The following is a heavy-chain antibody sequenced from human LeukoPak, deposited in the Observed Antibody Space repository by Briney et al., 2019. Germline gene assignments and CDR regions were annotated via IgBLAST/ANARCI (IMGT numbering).Heavy chain of an antibody. Sequence: GASVKVSCKASGGTFSNYAISWVRQAPGQGLEWMGGIITNFGTTNYAQKYQGRVTITADESTSTVYMELSSLRSEDAAVYYCARVRLDGYNDDGMDVWGQGTTVTVSS. J-gene: IGHJ6*02. D-gene: IGHD5-24*01. CDR3: ARVRLDGYNDDGMDV. CDR2: IITNFGTT. V-gene: IGHV1-69*13. CDR1: GGTFSNYA.